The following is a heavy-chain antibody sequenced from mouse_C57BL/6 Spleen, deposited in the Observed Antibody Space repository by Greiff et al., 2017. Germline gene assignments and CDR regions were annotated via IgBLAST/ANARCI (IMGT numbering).Heavy chain of an antibody. CDR3: TRDYYGSSYFDD. CDR2: IDPETGGT. Sequence: QVQLQQSGAELVRPGASVTLSCKASGYTFTDYEMHWVKQTPVHGLEWIGAIDPETGGTAYNQKFKGKAILTADKSSSTAYMELRSLTSEDSAVYYCTRDYYGSSYFDDWGQGTTLTVSS. V-gene: IGHV1-15*01. D-gene: IGHD1-1*01. J-gene: IGHJ2*01. CDR1: GYTFTDYE.